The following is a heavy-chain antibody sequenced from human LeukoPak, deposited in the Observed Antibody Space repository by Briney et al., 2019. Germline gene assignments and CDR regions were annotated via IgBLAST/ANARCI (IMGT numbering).Heavy chain of an antibody. Sequence: ASAKVSCKASGYTFTGYYMHWVRQAPGQGLEWMGWINPNSGGTNYAQKFQGRVTMTRDTSISTAYMELSRLRSDDTAVYYCARLGSSAKSYYFDYWGQGTLVTVSS. CDR3: ARLGSSAKSYYFDY. V-gene: IGHV1-2*02. CDR1: GYTFTGYY. D-gene: IGHD6-6*01. CDR2: INPNSGGT. J-gene: IGHJ4*02.